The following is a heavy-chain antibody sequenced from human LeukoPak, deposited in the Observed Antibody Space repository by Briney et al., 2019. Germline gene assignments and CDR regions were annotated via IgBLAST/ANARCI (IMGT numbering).Heavy chain of an antibody. CDR2: IKQDGSVI. V-gene: IGHV3-7*01. J-gene: IGHJ3*02. D-gene: IGHD5-24*01. CDR3: AGDEGWTFDI. Sequence: GGSLRLSCAASGFSFSTHWMSWFRQAPGKGLEWVALIKQDGSVIHYVDSVKGRFTISRDNAKNSLSLQMNSLRADDTAVYYCAGDEGWTFDIWGQGSKVTVSS. CDR1: GFSFSTHW.